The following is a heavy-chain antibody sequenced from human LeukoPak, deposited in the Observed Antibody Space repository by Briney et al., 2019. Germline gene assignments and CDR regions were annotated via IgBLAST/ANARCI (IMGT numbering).Heavy chain of an antibody. J-gene: IGHJ5*02. CDR1: GGSISSHY. V-gene: IGHV4-59*11. CDR2: IYYSGST. CDR3: ARDSPVGAMWGWFDP. D-gene: IGHD1-26*01. Sequence: PSETLSLTCTVSGGSISSHYWSWIRQPPGKGLEWIGYIYYSGSTNYNPSLKSRVTISVDTSKNQFSLKLSSVTAADTAVYYCARDSPVGAMWGWFDPWGQGTLVTVSS.